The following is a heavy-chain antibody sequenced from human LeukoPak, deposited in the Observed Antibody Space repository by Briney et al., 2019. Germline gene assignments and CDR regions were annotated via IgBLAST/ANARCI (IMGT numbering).Heavy chain of an antibody. V-gene: IGHV4-4*02. CDR1: GGSIFSSDW. J-gene: IGHJ4*02. CDR2: IFHSGST. Sequence: SGTLSLTCAVSGGSIFSSDWWSWVRQPPGKGLEWIGQIFHSGSTSYSPSLKSRVTISVDKSKNQFSLKLISVTAADTAVYYCARGVGSGYTDYWGQGALVTVSS. CDR3: ARGVGSGYTDY. D-gene: IGHD3-22*01.